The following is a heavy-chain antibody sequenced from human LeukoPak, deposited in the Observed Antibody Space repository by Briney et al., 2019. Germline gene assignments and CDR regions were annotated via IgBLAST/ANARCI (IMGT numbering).Heavy chain of an antibody. CDR3: ARDHEYYYGSGSYYPGGCDY. V-gene: IGHV1-46*01. CDR1: GYTFTSYY. J-gene: IGHJ4*02. D-gene: IGHD3-10*01. CDR2: INPSGGST. Sequence: ASVKVSCKASGYTFTSYYMHWVRQAPGQGLEWMGIINPSGGSTGYAQKFQGRVTMTRDTSTSTVYMELSSLRSEDTAVYYCARDHEYYYGSGSYYPGGCDYWGQGTLVTVSS.